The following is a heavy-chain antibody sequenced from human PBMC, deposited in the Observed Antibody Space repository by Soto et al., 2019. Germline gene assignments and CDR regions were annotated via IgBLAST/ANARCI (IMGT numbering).Heavy chain of an antibody. CDR2: ISGSGGTT. V-gene: IGHV3-23*01. CDR3: AKNGRAAAMYNWFDP. J-gene: IGHJ5*02. Sequence: EVQLLDSGGGLVQPGGSLRLSCTGSGFTFSSYAMNWVRQGPGQGLECVSTISGSGGTTYYADSVKGRFTISRDNTKNTLYLQMSSLRAEDTAVYYCAKNGRAAAMYNWFDPWGQGTLVTVSS. D-gene: IGHD6-13*01. CDR1: GFTFSSYA.